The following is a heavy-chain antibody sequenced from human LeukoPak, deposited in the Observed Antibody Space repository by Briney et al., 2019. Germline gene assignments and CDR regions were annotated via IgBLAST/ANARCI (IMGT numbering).Heavy chain of an antibody. CDR3: ARSLTKVRGYDY. CDR1: GFTFSSYD. V-gene: IGHV3-30*02. Sequence: GGSLRLSCAASGFTFSSYDMHWVRQAPGKELEWVTFIQYDGSNEYQADSVKGRFSISRDNSKNTVYLQMNSLRTEDAAVYYCARSLTKVRGYDYWGQGTLVTVSS. J-gene: IGHJ4*02. CDR2: IQYDGSNE. D-gene: IGHD3-10*01.